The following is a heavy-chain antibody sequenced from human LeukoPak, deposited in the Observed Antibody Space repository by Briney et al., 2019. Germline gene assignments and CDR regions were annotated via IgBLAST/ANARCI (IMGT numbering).Heavy chain of an antibody. Sequence: PGGSLRLSCAASGFNFSSFWMSWVRQAPGKGLEWVANIKQDGSEKYYVDSVKGRLTISRDNAKKSLYLEMSTLRAEDTAVYYCARYRLVWLPVPDFNYWGQGTLVTVSS. J-gene: IGHJ4*02. CDR1: GFNFSSFW. V-gene: IGHV3-7*01. CDR3: ARYRLVWLPVPDFNY. D-gene: IGHD5-24*01. CDR2: IKQDGSEK.